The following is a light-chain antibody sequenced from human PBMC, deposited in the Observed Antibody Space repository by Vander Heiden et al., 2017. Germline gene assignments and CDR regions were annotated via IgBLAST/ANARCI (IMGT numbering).Light chain of an antibody. CDR2: LGS. V-gene: IGKV2-28*01. J-gene: IGKJ4*01. CDR1: QSLLHSNGYNY. CDR3: MQALQTPRT. Sequence: DTVMTPSPLSLPVTPGERASISCRTSQSLLHSNGYNYLDWYLQKPGQSPQLLIYLGSNRASGVPDRFSGSGSGTDFTLKISRVEAGDVGVYYCMQALQTPRTFGGGTKVEIK.